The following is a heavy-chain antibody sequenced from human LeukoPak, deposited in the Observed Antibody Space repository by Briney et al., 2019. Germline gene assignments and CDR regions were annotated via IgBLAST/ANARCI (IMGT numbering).Heavy chain of an antibody. CDR1: GDSIITSRYY. CDR2: ISYSGST. D-gene: IGHD3-10*01. CDR3: VRERSFFGENY. V-gene: IGHV4-39*02. Sequence: PSETLSLTCTVSGDSIITSRYYWAWIRQPPGKGLEWIGSISYSGSTNYDPSLKSRVTISVDTSKNQFSLQLNSVTAADTAFYYCVRERSFFGENYWGQGTLVTVSS. J-gene: IGHJ4*02.